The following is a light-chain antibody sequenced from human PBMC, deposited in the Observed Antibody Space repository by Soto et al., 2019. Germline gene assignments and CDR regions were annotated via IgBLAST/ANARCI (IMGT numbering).Light chain of an antibody. CDR3: QQANSFPPT. V-gene: IGKV1-5*03. Sequence: DIQMTQSPSTLSASVGDRGTITCRASLSISNWLAWYQQKPGKAPRXMIYKASSLESGVPSRFSGSGSGTEFTLTISNLQPEDVATYYCQQANSFPPTLGQGTRLEIK. CDR1: LSISNW. J-gene: IGKJ5*01. CDR2: KAS.